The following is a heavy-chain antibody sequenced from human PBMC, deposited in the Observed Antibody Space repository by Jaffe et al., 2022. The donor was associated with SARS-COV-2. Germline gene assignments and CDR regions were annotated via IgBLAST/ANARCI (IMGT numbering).Heavy chain of an antibody. V-gene: IGHV4-39*01. D-gene: IGHD6-13*01. J-gene: IGHJ6*03. CDR1: GGSISSGSYY. CDR2: IHYRGST. CDR3: ARHSSSTWAYYFYMDV. Sequence: QLQLQESGPGLVKPSETLSLTCTVSGGSISSGSYYWDWIRQPPGKGLEWIGSIHYRGSTYYTPSLKSRVTISADTSKNQFSLKLSSVTAADTAVYYCARHSSSTWAYYFYMDVWGKGTTVTVSS.